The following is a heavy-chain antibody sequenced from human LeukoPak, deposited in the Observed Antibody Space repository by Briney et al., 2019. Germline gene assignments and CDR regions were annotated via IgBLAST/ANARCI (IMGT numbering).Heavy chain of an antibody. Sequence: PSETLSLTCTASGGSISSYYWSWIRQPPGKGLEWIGDIYYSGSTNYNPSLKSRVTISVDTSKNQFSLKLSSVHAADTAVYYYXXXXDGGYYYDSPDSIWGQGTLVTVSS. V-gene: IGHV4-59*01. D-gene: IGHD3-22*01. CDR2: IYYSGST. CDR1: GGSISSYY. J-gene: IGHJ4*02. CDR3: XXXXDGGYYYDSPDSI.